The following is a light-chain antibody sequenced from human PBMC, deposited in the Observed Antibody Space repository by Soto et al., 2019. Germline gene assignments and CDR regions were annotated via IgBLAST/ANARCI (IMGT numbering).Light chain of an antibody. V-gene: IGKV1-9*01. CDR3: QQLDSYPFT. CDR2: AAS. J-gene: IGKJ3*01. Sequence: DIQLTRSPSFLSASVGDRVTITCRASQGISRYLAWYQQKPGKAPMLLIYAASILQSGVPSRFSGTGSGTEFTLTISSLQPEDFASYYCQQLDSYPFTFGPGTKVDIK. CDR1: QGISRY.